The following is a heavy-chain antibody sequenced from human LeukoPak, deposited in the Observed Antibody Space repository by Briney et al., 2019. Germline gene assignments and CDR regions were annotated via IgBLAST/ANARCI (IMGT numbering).Heavy chain of an antibody. J-gene: IGHJ4*02. V-gene: IGHV1-18*01. Sequence: ASVKVSCKASGYTFTSYGISWVRQAPGQGLEWMGWISAYNGNTNYAQKLQGRVTMTTDTSTSTAYMELRSLRSDDTAVYYCARDQLLWFGELSAYWGQGTLVTVSS. CDR2: ISAYNGNT. D-gene: IGHD3-10*01. CDR3: ARDQLLWFGELSAY. CDR1: GYTFTSYG.